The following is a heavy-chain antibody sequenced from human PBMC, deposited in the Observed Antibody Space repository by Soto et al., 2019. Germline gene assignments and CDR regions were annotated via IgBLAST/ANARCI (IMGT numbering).Heavy chain of an antibody. CDR2: IYYSGST. Sequence: QVQLQESGPGLVKPSQTLSLTCTVSGGSISSGGYYWSWIRQHPGKGLEWIGYIYYSGSTYYNPSLKSRVTISVDTSKIQFSLKLSSVTAADTAVYYCAASCVGCGGFNYYGMDVWGQGTTVTVSS. D-gene: IGHD2-21*01. CDR1: GGSISSGGYY. CDR3: AASCVGCGGFNYYGMDV. J-gene: IGHJ6*02. V-gene: IGHV4-31*03.